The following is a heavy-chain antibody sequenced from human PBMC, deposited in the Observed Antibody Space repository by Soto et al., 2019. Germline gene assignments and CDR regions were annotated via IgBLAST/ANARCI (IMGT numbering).Heavy chain of an antibody. CDR1: GWRFAGYW. CDR3: ARQIYDSDTGPNFQYYFDS. V-gene: IGHV5-10-1*01. Sequence: PGESLKISGTGSGWRFAGYWITWVRQKPGKGLEWMGRIDPSDSQTYYSPSFRGHVTISVTKSITTVFLQWSSLRASDTAMYYCARQIYDSDTGPNFQYYFDSWGQGTPVTVSS. J-gene: IGHJ4*02. D-gene: IGHD3-22*01. CDR2: IDPSDSQT.